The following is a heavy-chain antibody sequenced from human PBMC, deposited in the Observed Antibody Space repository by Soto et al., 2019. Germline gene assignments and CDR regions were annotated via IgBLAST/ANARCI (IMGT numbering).Heavy chain of an antibody. J-gene: IGHJ5*02. D-gene: IGHD6-19*01. V-gene: IGHV4-31*03. CDR2: ISYSGNT. CDR1: GGSINRGDYY. Sequence: QVQLQESGPGLVKPSQTLSLTCTVSGGSINRGDYYWSWVRQDPGKGLEWIGFISYSGNTHYNPSLESRVTISKDTSKNQFSLRLNSMTAADSAVYYCAREVSPNSRGWYTVLVRWFDPWGQGTLVTVSS. CDR3: AREVSPNSRGWYTVLVRWFDP.